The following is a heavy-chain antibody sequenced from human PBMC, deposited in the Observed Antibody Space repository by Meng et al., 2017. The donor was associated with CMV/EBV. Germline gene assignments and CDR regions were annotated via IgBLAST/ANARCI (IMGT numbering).Heavy chain of an antibody. V-gene: IGHV1-18*01. J-gene: IGHJ4*02. CDR2: ISAYNGNT. CDR3: ARDPAWSVITPRRGFDY. Sequence: VQVVQSGAEVKKPGPSVKVYCKASGYTFTSHGSSWVRQAPGQGLEWMGWISAYNGNTNYAQKLQGRVTMTTDTSTSTAYMELRSLRSDDTAVYYCARDPAWSVITPRRGFDYWGQGTLVTVSS. CDR1: GYTFTSHG. D-gene: IGHD2-15*01.